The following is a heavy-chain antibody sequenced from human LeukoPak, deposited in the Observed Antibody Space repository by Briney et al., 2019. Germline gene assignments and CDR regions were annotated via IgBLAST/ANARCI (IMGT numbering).Heavy chain of an antibody. CDR3: ARALGCSSTSCYPHYYYYGMDV. V-gene: IGHV3-21*01. CDR2: ISSSSSYI. D-gene: IGHD2-2*01. J-gene: IGHJ6*02. Sequence: GGSLRLSCAASGFTLSSYAIHWVRQAPGKGLEWVSSISSSSSYIYYADSVKGRFTISRDNAKNSLYLQMNSLRAEDTAVYYCARALGCSSTSCYPHYYYYGMDVWGQGTTVTVSS. CDR1: GFTLSSYA.